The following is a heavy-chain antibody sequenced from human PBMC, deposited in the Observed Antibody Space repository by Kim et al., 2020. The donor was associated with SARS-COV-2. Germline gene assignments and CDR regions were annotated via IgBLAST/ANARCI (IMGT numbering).Heavy chain of an antibody. V-gene: IGHV3-48*02. CDR3: ARDTPKYCSSTSCLG. CDR2: ISSSSSTI. D-gene: IGHD2-2*01. J-gene: IGHJ4*02. CDR1: GFTFSSYS. Sequence: GGSLRLSCAASGFTFSSYSMNWVRQAPGKGLEWVSYISSSSSTIYYADSVKGRFTISRDNAKNSLYLQMNSLRDEDTAVYYCARDTPKYCSSTSCLGWGQGTLVTVSS.